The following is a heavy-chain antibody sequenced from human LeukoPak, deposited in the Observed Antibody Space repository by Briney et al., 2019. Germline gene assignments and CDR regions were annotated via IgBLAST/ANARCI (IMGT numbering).Heavy chain of an antibody. V-gene: IGHV4-39*01. J-gene: IGHJ6*03. CDR3: ARHKDYYYSYMDV. CDR1: GDSISTSSYY. CDR2: IYYSGST. Sequence: SETLSHTCSDSGDSISTSSYYRGWIRQPPGKGLEWIGTIYYSGSTYYNPSLTSRVTISVDTSKNQFSLKLSSVTAADTAVYYCARHKDYYYSYMDVWGKGTTVIISS.